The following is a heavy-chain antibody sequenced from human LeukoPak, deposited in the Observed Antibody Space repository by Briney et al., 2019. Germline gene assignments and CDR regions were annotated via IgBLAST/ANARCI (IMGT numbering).Heavy chain of an antibody. D-gene: IGHD1-14*01. V-gene: IGHV4-59*12. CDR3: ASFTGAFDI. Sequence: SETLSLTCTVSGGSISSYYWSWTRQPPGKGLEWIGYIYYSGSTNYNPSLKSRVTISVDTSKNQFSLKLSSVTAADTAVYYCASFTGAFDIWGQGTMVTVSS. CDR2: IYYSGST. CDR1: GGSISSYY. J-gene: IGHJ3*02.